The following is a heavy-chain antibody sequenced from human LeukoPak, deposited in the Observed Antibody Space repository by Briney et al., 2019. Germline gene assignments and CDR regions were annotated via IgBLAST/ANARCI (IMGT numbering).Heavy chain of an antibody. CDR2: ISSSSSYI. CDR1: GFTFSSYS. V-gene: IGHV3-21*01. J-gene: IGHJ6*03. Sequence: PGGSLRLSCAASGFTFSSYSMNWVRQAPGRGLEWVSSISSSSSYIYYADSVKGRFTISRDNAKNSLYLQMNSLRAEDTAVYYCARAGVWYYGSGGYYYYMDVWGKGTTVTVSS. CDR3: ARAGVWYYGSGGYYYYMDV. D-gene: IGHD3-10*01.